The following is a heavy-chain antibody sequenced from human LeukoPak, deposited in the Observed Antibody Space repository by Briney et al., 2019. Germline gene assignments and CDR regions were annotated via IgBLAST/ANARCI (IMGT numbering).Heavy chain of an antibody. D-gene: IGHD2-2*01. Sequence: GGSLRLSCAASGFTFSSYGMHWVRQAPGKGLEWVAFIRYDASNKYYGDSVKDRFIISRDNSKNTLYLQMNSLRAEDTAVYHCAKGHCSSTSCFPYYLDNWGQGTLVTVSS. J-gene: IGHJ4*02. CDR2: IRYDASNK. CDR3: AKGHCSSTSCFPYYLDN. V-gene: IGHV3-30*02. CDR1: GFTFSSYG.